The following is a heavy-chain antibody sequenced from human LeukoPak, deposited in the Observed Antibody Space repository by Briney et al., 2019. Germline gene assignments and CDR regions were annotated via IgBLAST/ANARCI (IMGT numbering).Heavy chain of an antibody. CDR1: GFTFSTFA. V-gene: IGHV3-21*04. CDR3: ARDALHSISFDY. Sequence: GGSLRLSCAASGFTFSTFAMIWVRQPPGKGLEWVSSISSNSGFKKYADSLKGRFTISRDNAKNSLYLQMNSLRAEDTALYYCARDALHSISFDYWGQGTLVTVSS. CDR2: ISSNSGFK. J-gene: IGHJ4*02. D-gene: IGHD2/OR15-2a*01.